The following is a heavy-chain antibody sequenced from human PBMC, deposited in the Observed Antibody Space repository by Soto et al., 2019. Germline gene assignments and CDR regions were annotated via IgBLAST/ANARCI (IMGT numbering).Heavy chain of an antibody. D-gene: IGHD6-6*01. CDR2: IYPGDSDT. Sequence: GESLKISGKSSGYSFTSYWIGWVRQMPGKGLEWMGIIYPGDSDTRYSPSFQGQVTISADKSISTAYLQWSSLKASDTAMYYCARRGIAAREYYYYYGMDVWGQGTTVTVSS. CDR1: GYSFTSYW. V-gene: IGHV5-51*01. J-gene: IGHJ6*02. CDR3: ARRGIAAREYYYYYGMDV.